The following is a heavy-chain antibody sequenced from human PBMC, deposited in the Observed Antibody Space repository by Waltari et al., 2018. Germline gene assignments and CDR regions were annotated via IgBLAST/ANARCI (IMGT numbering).Heavy chain of an antibody. V-gene: IGHV4-38-2*02. Sequence: QVRLQESGPGLAKPSATLSLICDVSGYFISSGYYWAWIRQPPGKGREWIGSSYHSGRTDYSPSLKRRITLSVDTSKTQFSLKLSSVTAADTSVYYCARELATIFGDVRIPFGGYEIWGHGATVAVSS. CDR1: GYFISSGYY. J-gene: IGHJ3*02. D-gene: IGHD3-3*01. CDR2: SYHSGRT. CDR3: ARELATIFGDVRIPFGGYEI.